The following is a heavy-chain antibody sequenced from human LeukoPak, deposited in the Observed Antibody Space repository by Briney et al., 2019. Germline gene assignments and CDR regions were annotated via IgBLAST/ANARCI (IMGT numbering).Heavy chain of an antibody. J-gene: IGHJ4*02. Sequence: ASVKVSCKASGYTFTSYGISWERQAPGQGLEWMGWISAYNGNTNYAQKLQGKVTMTTDTSTSTAYMELRSLRSDDTAVYYCARGPIAVAGPGDLDYWGQGTLVTVSS. CDR1: GYTFTSYG. V-gene: IGHV1-18*01. CDR2: ISAYNGNT. D-gene: IGHD6-19*01. CDR3: ARGPIAVAGPGDLDY.